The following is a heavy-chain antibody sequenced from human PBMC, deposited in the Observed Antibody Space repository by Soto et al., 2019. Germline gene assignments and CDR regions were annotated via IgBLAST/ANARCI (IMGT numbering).Heavy chain of an antibody. CDR1: GGSISSSSYY. V-gene: IGHV4-39*02. CDR2: IYYSGST. CDR3: AKDSSGWSFDY. D-gene: IGHD6-19*01. J-gene: IGHJ4*02. Sequence: ETLSLTCTVSGGSISSSSYYWGWIRQPPGKGLEWIGSIYYSGSTYYNPSLKSRVTISVDTSKNQFSLKLSSVTAADTAVYYCAKDSSGWSFDYWGQGTLVTVSS.